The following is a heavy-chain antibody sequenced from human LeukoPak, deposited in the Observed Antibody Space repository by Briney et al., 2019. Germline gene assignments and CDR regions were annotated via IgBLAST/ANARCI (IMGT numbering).Heavy chain of an antibody. V-gene: IGHV4-31*03. J-gene: IGHJ6*02. CDR3: ARELGNNWNYLYYYGMDV. CDR2: IYYSGST. Sequence: LSLTCTVSGGSVSSGGYYWSWIRQHPGKGLEWIGYIYYSGSTYYNPSLKSRVTISVDTSKNQFSLKLSSVTAADTAVYYCARELGNNWNYLYYYGMDVWGQGTTVTVSS. CDR1: GGSVSSGGYY. D-gene: IGHD1-7*01.